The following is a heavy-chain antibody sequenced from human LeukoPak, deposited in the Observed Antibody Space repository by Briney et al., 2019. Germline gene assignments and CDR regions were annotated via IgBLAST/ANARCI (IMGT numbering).Heavy chain of an antibody. CDR2: ISHEGSNE. CDR3: ARTRRGSGSLRY. CDR1: GFTFFNYG. D-gene: IGHD3-10*01. Sequence: PGGSLRLSCGASGFTFFNYGMYWVRQAPGKGLEWVAVISHEGSNENYGDSVKGRFTISRDNSKNTLYLQMNSLRAEDTAVYYCARTRRGSGSLRYWGQGTLVTVSS. J-gene: IGHJ4*02. V-gene: IGHV3-30*03.